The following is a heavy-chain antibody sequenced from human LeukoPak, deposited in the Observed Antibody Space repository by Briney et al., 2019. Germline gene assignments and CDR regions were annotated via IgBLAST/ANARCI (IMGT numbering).Heavy chain of an antibody. Sequence: PSETLSLTCTVSGVSISSYYWSWIRQPPGKGLEWIGYIYYSGSTNYNPSLKSRVTISVDTSKNQFSLKLSSVTAADTAVYYCARDLTVVTPVDAFDIWGQGTMVTVSS. CDR2: IYYSGST. V-gene: IGHV4-59*01. CDR3: ARDLTVVTPVDAFDI. D-gene: IGHD4-23*01. J-gene: IGHJ3*02. CDR1: GVSISSYY.